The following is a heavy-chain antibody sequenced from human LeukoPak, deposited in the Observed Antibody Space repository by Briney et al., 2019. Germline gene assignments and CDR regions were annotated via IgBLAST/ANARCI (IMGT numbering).Heavy chain of an antibody. CDR1: GGSFSGYY. Sequence: SETLSLTCAVYGGSFSGYYWSWIRQPPGKGLEWIGEINHSGSTNYNPSLKSRVTISVDTSKNQFSLKLSSVTAEDTAVYYCAAYSSGWYLYYYYYMDVWGKGTTVTVSS. V-gene: IGHV4-34*01. J-gene: IGHJ6*03. CDR3: AAYSSGWYLYYYYYMDV. D-gene: IGHD6-19*01. CDR2: INHSGST.